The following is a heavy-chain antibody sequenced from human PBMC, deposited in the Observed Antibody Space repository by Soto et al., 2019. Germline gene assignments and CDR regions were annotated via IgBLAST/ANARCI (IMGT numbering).Heavy chain of an antibody. D-gene: IGHD2-2*01. CDR3: AKSALEDIVVVPAAMTLDY. CDR1: GFTFSSYA. V-gene: IGHV3-23*01. J-gene: IGHJ4*02. Sequence: ASVKVSCAASGFTFSSYAMSWVRQAPGKGLEWVSAISGSGGSTYYADSVKGRFTHTRDNSKNTLYLQMNSLRAEDTAVYYCAKSALEDIVVVPAAMTLDYWGQGTLVTVSS. CDR2: ISGSGGST.